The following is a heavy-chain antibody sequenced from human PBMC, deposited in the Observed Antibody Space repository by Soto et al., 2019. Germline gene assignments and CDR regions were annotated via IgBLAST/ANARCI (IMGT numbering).Heavy chain of an antibody. V-gene: IGHV3-48*03. J-gene: IGHJ4*02. CDR3: ARGRIVATILDY. CDR1: GFIFSNYE. D-gene: IGHD5-12*01. Sequence: VGSLRLSCAASGFIFSNYEMSWVRQAPGKGLEWVSYIDHSGTTIYYADSVKGRFTISRDNAKNSLFLQMNSLRAEDTAVYYCARGRIVATILDYWGQGTLVTVSS. CDR2: IDHSGTTI.